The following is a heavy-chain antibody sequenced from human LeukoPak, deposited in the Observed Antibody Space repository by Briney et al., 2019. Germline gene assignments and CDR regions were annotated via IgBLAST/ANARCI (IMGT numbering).Heavy chain of an antibody. CDR1: GYTFTSFY. CDR2: INPSGGRT. D-gene: IGHD6-13*01. Sequence: GASVKVSCKASGYTFTSFYMHWVRLAPGQGLEWMGIINPSGGRTSYAQKFQDRVTVTGDTSTSTLNMELRSLRSEDTAVYYCARGGVAASGASDIWGQGTMVTVSS. CDR3: ARGGVAASGASDI. V-gene: IGHV1-46*01. J-gene: IGHJ3*02.